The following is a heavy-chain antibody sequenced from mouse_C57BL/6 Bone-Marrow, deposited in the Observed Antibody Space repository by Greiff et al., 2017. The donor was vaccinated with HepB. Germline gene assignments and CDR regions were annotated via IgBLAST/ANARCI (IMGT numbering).Heavy chain of an antibody. J-gene: IGHJ3*01. D-gene: IGHD5-1*01. CDR3: TTWLPYPFAY. Sequence: EVQLKESGAELVRPGASVKLSCTASGFNIKDDYMHWVKQRPEQGLEWIGWIDPENGDTEYASKFQGKATITADTSSNTVYLQLSSLTSEDTAVYYCTTWLPYPFAYWGQGTLVTVSA. CDR2: IDPENGDT. V-gene: IGHV14-4*01. CDR1: GFNIKDDY.